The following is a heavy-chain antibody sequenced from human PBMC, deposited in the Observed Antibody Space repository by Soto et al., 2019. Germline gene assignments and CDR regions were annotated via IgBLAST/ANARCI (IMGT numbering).Heavy chain of an antibody. D-gene: IGHD3-9*01. Sequence: GASVKVSCKVSGYTLTELSMHWVRQAPGKGLEWMGGFDPEDGETIYAQKFQSRVTMTEDTSTDTAYMELSSLRSEDTAVYYCATVRLRYFDWLFSAFDYWGQGTLVTVSS. J-gene: IGHJ4*02. CDR1: GYTLTELS. V-gene: IGHV1-24*01. CDR2: FDPEDGET. CDR3: ATVRLRYFDWLFSAFDY.